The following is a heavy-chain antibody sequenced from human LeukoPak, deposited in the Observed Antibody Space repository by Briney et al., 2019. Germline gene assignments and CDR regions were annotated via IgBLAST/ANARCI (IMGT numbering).Heavy chain of an antibody. CDR1: GGSISSGGYY. D-gene: IGHD5-24*01. J-gene: IGHJ4*02. CDR3: ARHGMGEDGYNSKFLYYFDY. V-gene: IGHV4-61*08. CDR2: IYYSGST. Sequence: SETLSLTCTVSGGSISSGGYYWSWIRQHPGKGLEWIGYIYYSGSTNYNPSLKSRVTISVDTPKNQFSLKLSSVTAADAAVYYCARHGMGEDGYNSKFLYYFDYWGQGTLVTVSS.